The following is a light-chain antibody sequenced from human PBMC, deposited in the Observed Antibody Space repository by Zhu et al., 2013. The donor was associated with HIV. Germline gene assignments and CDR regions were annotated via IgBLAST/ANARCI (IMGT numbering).Light chain of an antibody. CDR1: QSVSSKY. CDR2: GAS. CDR3: QQYGSSPPMYT. J-gene: IGKJ2*01. Sequence: EIVLTQSPGTLSLSPGERATLSCRASQSVSSKYLAWYQRKPGQAPRLLMYGASSRATGIPDRFSGSGSGTDFTLTINRLEPEDFAVYYCQQYGSSPPMYTFGQGTKLEIK. V-gene: IGKV3-20*01.